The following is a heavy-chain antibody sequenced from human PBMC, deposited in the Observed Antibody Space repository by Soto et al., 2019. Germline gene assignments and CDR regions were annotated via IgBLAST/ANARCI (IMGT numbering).Heavy chain of an antibody. V-gene: IGHV4-39*01. CDR3: GRKGDFPGYFDY. Sequence: SGRPDLACTVSGDSVWVNDYYGSWKRQPPGKGLEWIGDMYYTGSTYYNPSLKSRVTISVDTSKNQFSLKLSSVTAADTAVFCCGRKGDFPGYFDYWGQAILVTVSS. CDR1: GDSVWVNDYY. CDR2: MYYTGST. J-gene: IGHJ4*02. D-gene: IGHD2-21*02.